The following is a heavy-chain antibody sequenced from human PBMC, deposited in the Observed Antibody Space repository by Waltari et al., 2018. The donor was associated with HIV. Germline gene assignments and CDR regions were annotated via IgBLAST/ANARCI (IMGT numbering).Heavy chain of an antibody. CDR2: IVVGSGHT. D-gene: IGHD3-22*01. CDR1: GFTFTSSA. CDR3: AAVFYFDSSSYYFFDY. J-gene: IGHJ4*02. Sequence: QMQLVQSGPEVKTPGTSVKVSCKASGFTFTSSAVQWVRQARGQRLEWIGWIVVGSGHTSYAQKFQERVTITRDMSTSTAYMELSSLRSEDTAVYYCAAVFYFDSSSYYFFDYWGQGTLVTVSS. V-gene: IGHV1-58*01.